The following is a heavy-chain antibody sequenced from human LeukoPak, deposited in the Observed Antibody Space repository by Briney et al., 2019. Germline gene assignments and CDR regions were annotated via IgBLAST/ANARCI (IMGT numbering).Heavy chain of an antibody. J-gene: IGHJ6*02. D-gene: IGHD5-18*01. V-gene: IGHV1-69*13. CDR3: ARDQTRGYSYGYGGSFGMDV. CDR2: IIPIFGTA. CDR1: GYTFTNYY. Sequence: SVKVSCKASGYTFTNYYMHWVRQAPGQGLEWMGGIIPIFGTANYAQKFQGRVTITADESTSTAYMELSSLRSEDTAVYYCARDQTRGYSYGYGGSFGMDVWGQGTTVTVSS.